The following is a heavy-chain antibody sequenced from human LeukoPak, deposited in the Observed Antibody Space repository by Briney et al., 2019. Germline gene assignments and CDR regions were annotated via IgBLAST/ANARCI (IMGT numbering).Heavy chain of an antibody. J-gene: IGHJ4*02. CDR3: ARGLYWSSTSCQYYFDY. Sequence: KPSETLSLTCTVSGGSISSYYWSWIRQPPGKGLEWIGCIYYTGSTTYNPSLKSRVTISVDTSKNQVSLKLSSVTAADTAVYYCARGLYWSSTSCQYYFDYWGQGTLVTVSS. CDR2: IYYTGST. CDR1: GGSISSYY. D-gene: IGHD2-2*01. V-gene: IGHV4-59*01.